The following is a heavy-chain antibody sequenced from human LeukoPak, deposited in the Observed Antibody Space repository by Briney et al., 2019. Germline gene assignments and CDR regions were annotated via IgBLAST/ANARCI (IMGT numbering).Heavy chain of an antibody. V-gene: IGHV4-59*08. Sequence: SETLSLTCTVSGGSISSYYWSWIRQPPGKGLEWIGYIYYSGSTNYNPSLKSRVTISVDTSKNQFSLQLNSVTPDDTAVYYCARYGSAWYIDSWGQGTLVTVSS. CDR3: ARYGSAWYIDS. J-gene: IGHJ4*02. CDR2: IYYSGST. CDR1: GGSISSYY. D-gene: IGHD6-19*01.